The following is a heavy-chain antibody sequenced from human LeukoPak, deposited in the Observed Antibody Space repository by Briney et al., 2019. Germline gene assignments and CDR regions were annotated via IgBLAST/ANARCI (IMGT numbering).Heavy chain of an antibody. J-gene: IGHJ6*03. Sequence: ASVKVSCKASGYTFTSYYMHWVRQAPGQGLEWMGIINPSGGSTSYAQKFQGRVTMTRDTSTSTVYMELSSLRSEDTAVYYCARVRYGSGSWDYYYYYMDVWGKGTTVTVSS. D-gene: IGHD3-10*01. CDR1: GYTFTSYY. V-gene: IGHV1-46*01. CDR2: INPSGGST. CDR3: ARVRYGSGSWDYYYYYMDV.